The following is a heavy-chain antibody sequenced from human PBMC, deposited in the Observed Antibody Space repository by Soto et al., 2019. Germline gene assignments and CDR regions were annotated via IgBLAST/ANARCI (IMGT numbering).Heavy chain of an antibody. CDR3: ARVTAGGYHFDY. D-gene: IGHD3-22*01. Sequence: XETLSLTCTVSDASINGYFWSWIRQPPGKGLEWIGFISFTGHTNYNPSLKSRVTMSVDTSENQFSLKLAAVTAADTAIYYCARVTAGGYHFDYWGQGTLVTVSS. V-gene: IGHV4-59*01. J-gene: IGHJ4*02. CDR1: DASINGYF. CDR2: ISFTGHT.